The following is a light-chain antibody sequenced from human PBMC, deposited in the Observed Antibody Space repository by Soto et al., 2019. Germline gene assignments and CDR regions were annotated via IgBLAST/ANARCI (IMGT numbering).Light chain of an antibody. CDR2: DAS. CDR1: QSISSW. V-gene: IGKV1-5*01. CDR3: QEYYTYPWT. J-gene: IGKJ1*01. Sequence: DIQMTQSPSTLSASVGDRVTITCRASQSISSWLAWYQQKPGKAPKLLIYDASSLESGVPSRFSGSGSGTEFTLTISSLQPDDFATYFCQEYYTYPWTVGQGTKVDSK.